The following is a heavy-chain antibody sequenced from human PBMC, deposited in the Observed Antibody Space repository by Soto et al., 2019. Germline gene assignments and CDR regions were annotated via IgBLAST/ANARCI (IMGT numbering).Heavy chain of an antibody. CDR1: GDSIGTTHSY. CDR3: ARHEGNGNVWPLDY. Sequence: SETLSLPCTVSGDSIGTTHSYWAWIRQSPGKGLEWIGNIHYSGSTYYMPSLRSRVTLSVDTSKNQFSLRLTSVTAEDTAVYYCARHEGNGNVWPLDYWGQGILVTAPQ. D-gene: IGHD2-8*01. J-gene: IGHJ4*02. CDR2: IHYSGST. V-gene: IGHV4-39*01.